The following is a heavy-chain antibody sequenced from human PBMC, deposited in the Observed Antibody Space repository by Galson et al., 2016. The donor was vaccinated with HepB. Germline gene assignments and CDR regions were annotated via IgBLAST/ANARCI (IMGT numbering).Heavy chain of an antibody. D-gene: IGHD6-19*01. CDR3: AKDHPSSGWPTLHY. CDR1: GFTLSYYA. J-gene: IGHJ4*02. Sequence: SLRLSCAASGFTLSYYAMSWVRQAPGKGLEWVSSVGGGGTSTYYVDSVKGRFTISRDNSKNTLFLQMNSLRAEDTAVYYCAKDHPSSGWPTLHYWGQGTLVTVSS. V-gene: IGHV3-23*01. CDR2: VGGGGTST.